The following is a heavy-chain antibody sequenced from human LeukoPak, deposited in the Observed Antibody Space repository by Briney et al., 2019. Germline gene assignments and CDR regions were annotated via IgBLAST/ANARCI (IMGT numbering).Heavy chain of an antibody. CDR3: ARGGFVVVPAAIYYYYGMDV. D-gene: IGHD2-2*01. CDR2: ISSSSSYI. CDR1: GFTFSSYS. V-gene: IGHV3-21*01. Sequence: GGSLRLSCAASGFTFSSYSVNWVRQAPGKGLEWVSSISSSSSYIYYADSVKGRFTISRDNAKNSLYLQMNSLRAEDTAVYCCARGGFVVVPAAIYYYYGMDVWGQGTTVTVSS. J-gene: IGHJ6*02.